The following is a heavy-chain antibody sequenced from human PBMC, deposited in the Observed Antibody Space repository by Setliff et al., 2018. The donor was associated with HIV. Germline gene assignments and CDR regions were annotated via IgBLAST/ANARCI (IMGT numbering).Heavy chain of an antibody. CDR2: IYYSGST. CDR1: GGSISSSSYY. V-gene: IGHV4-39*01. J-gene: IGHJ6*03. CDR3: ARCYYNFWSGYPLDYMDV. Sequence: LSLTCTVSGGSISSSSYYWGWIRQPPGKGLEWIGSIYYSGSTYYNPSLKSRVTISVDTSKNQFSLKLSSVTAADTAVYYCARCYYNFWSGYPLDYMDVWGKGTTVTVSS. D-gene: IGHD3-3*01.